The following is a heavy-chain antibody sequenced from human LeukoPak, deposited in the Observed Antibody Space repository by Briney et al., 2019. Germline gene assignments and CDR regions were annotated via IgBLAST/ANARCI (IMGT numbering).Heavy chain of an antibody. Sequence: GGSLRLSCAASGFTFSSYEMNWVRQAPGKGLEWVSYISSSGSTIYYADSVKGRFTISRDNAKNSLYLQMNSLRAEDTAVYYCARVDDYYDSSGSDYWGQGTLVTVSS. V-gene: IGHV3-48*03. CDR2: ISSSGSTI. J-gene: IGHJ4*02. CDR3: ARVDDYYDSSGSDY. CDR1: GFTFSSYE. D-gene: IGHD3-22*01.